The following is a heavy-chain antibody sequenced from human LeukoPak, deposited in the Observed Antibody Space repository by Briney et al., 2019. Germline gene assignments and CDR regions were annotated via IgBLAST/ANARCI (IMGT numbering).Heavy chain of an antibody. J-gene: IGHJ4*02. V-gene: IGHV3-23*01. CDR2: ISPNGVIT. Sequence: GGSLRLSSAASGFTFSSHGMNWVRQVPGKGLEWVSGISPNGVITYYADSVKGRFTISRDNSKGTVYLQMNSLRPEDTAVYYCAKDDAWLQYGNWGRGTLVTVSS. D-gene: IGHD5-24*01. CDR3: AKDDAWLQYGN. CDR1: GFTFSSHG.